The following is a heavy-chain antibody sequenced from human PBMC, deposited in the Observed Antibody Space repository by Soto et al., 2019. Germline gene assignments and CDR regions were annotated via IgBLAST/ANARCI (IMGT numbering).Heavy chain of an antibody. CDR1: GFTFSIYS. Sequence: QLLESGGGLVQPGGSLRLSCAASGFTFSIYSMNWFRQAPGKGLEWVSLISGSGGSTHYADSVKGRFTISRDNAKNTLYLQMNSLRAEDTAVYYCARDYDGLSYWGQGALVTVSS. CDR2: ISGSGGST. CDR3: ARDYDGLSY. V-gene: IGHV3-23*01. D-gene: IGHD3-16*01. J-gene: IGHJ4*02.